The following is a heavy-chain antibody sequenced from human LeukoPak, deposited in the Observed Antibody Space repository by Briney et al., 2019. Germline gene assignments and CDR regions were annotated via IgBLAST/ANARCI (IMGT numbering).Heavy chain of an antibody. CDR3: ARGFTRTYYYDSSTNWFDP. D-gene: IGHD3-22*01. V-gene: IGHV4-34*01. CDR1: GGSFSGYY. J-gene: IGHJ5*02. Sequence: SETLSLTCAVYGGSFSGYYWSWIRQPPGEGLEWIGEINHSGSTNYNPSLKSRVTISVDTSKNQFSLKLSSVTAADTAVYYCARGFTRTYYYDSSTNWFDPWGQGTLVTVSS. CDR2: INHSGST.